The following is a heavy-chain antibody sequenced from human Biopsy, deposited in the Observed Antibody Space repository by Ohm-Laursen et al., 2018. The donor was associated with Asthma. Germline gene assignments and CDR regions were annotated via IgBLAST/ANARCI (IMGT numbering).Heavy chain of an antibody. Sequence: SLRLSCAASGFAVSRDHMFWVRQAPGKGLEWVSVIYSGGTSHTADSVRGRSTISRDYSKNTLYLQMHSLIAEDTAVYYCARGDSSNWSHYYFDYWGQGTLVTVSS. V-gene: IGHV3-53*01. J-gene: IGHJ4*02. CDR2: IYSGGTS. CDR3: ARGDSSNWSHYYFDY. CDR1: GFAVSRDH. D-gene: IGHD3-22*01.